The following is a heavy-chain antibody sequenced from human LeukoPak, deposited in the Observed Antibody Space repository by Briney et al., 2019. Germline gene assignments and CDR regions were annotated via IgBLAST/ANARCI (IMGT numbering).Heavy chain of an antibody. CDR1: GGSFSGYY. V-gene: IGHV4-34*01. Sequence: TSETLSLTCAVYGGSFSGYYWSWIRQPPGKGLEWIGEINHSGSTNYNPSLKSRVTISVDTSKSQFSLKLSSVTAADTAVYYCARAGRWEGRPHAFDIWGQGTMVTVSS. CDR2: INHSGST. D-gene: IGHD1-26*01. CDR3: ARAGRWEGRPHAFDI. J-gene: IGHJ3*02.